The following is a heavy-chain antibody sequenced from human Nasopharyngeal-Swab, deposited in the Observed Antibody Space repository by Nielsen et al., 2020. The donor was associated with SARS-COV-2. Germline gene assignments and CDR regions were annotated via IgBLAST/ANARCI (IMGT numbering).Heavy chain of an antibody. Sequence: GGSLRLSCVASGFNLGDYYMDWVRQAPGKGLEWLGHSRVKANSYSAEYAASVTGRFTFSREESRNLLYLQMNSLTTEDTAVYYCARVGICYNDWCGSYDGWGQGTLVTVSS. J-gene: IGHJ4*02. CDR1: GFNLGDYY. CDR3: ARVGICYNDWCGSYDG. V-gene: IGHV3-72*01. CDR2: SRVKANSYSA. D-gene: IGHD3-9*01.